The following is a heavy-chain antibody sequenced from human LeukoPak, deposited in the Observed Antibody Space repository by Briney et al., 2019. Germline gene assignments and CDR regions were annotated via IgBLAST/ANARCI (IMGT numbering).Heavy chain of an antibody. Sequence: TGGSLRLSCAASGFTFTDYAMHWIRQPPGKGLEWIGSIYYSGSTYYNPSLKSRVTISVDTSKNQFSLKLSSVTAADTAVYYCAVVGARFDYWGQGTLVTVSS. CDR3: AVVGARFDY. J-gene: IGHJ4*02. V-gene: IGHV4-38-2*01. CDR1: GFTFTDYA. CDR2: IYYSGST. D-gene: IGHD3-16*01.